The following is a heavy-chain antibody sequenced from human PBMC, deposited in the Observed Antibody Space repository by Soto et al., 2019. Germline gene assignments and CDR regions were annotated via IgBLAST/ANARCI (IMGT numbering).Heavy chain of an antibody. CDR3: ARQLGNFDY. Sequence: EVQLLESGGDLLQPGGSLRLSCAASGFTFNSYAMTWVRQAPGKGLEWVSGISANGVSTYYADSVNGRFTISRDNSKNTLYLQMHSLRVEDTALYYWARQLGNFDYWGQGTLVTVSS. CDR2: ISANGVST. J-gene: IGHJ4*02. V-gene: IGHV3-23*01. CDR1: GFTFNSYA. D-gene: IGHD1-1*01.